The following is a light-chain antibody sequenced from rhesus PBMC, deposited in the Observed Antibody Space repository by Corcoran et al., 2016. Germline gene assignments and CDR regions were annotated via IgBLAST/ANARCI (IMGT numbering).Light chain of an antibody. CDR1: QVINNF. J-gene: IGKJ4*01. CDR2: YAS. CDR3: QQYSDSPLT. V-gene: IGKV1-66*01. Sequence: DIQMTQSPSSLSASVGDRVTITCRASQVINNFLTWYQQKPWKAPKPLIYYASHLETGVPSRFSGSGSWTDYTITINSLQPEDVATYYCQQYSDSPLTFGGGTKVDIK.